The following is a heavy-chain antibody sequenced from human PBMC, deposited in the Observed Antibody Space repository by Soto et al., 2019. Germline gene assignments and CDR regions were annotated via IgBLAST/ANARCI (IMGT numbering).Heavy chain of an antibody. V-gene: IGHV1-69*01. CDR1: GGTFSRHA. CDR3: ARDSRDGYTVYYFDY. J-gene: IGHJ4*02. D-gene: IGHD5-12*01. CDR2: IIPIFGTA. Sequence: QVQLVQSGAEVRKPGSSVKVSCKASGGTFSRHAISWVRQAPGQGLEWMGGIIPIFGTANYAQKFQGRVTITADESTSTAYMELSSLRSEDTAVYYCARDSRDGYTVYYFDYWGQGTLVTVSS.